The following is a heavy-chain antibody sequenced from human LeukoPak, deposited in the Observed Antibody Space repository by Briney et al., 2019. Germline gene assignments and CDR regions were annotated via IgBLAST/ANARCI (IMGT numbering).Heavy chain of an antibody. CDR2: INPNSGGT. V-gene: IGHV1-2*06. CDR1: GYTFTGYY. J-gene: IGHJ4*02. Sequence: ASVKVSCKASGYTFTGYYTHWVRQAPGQGLEWMGRINPNSGGTNYAQKFQGRVTMTRDTSISTAYMELSRLRSDDTAVYYCARDLDLSRVVVPAAMGFGYWGQGTLVTVSS. CDR3: ARDLDLSRVVVPAAMGFGY. D-gene: IGHD2-2*01.